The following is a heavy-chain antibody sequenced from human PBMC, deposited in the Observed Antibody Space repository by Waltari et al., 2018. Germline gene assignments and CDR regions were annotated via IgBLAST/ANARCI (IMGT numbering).Heavy chain of an antibody. V-gene: IGHV3-33*01. CDR2: IWYDGSNK. Sequence: QVQLVESGGGGVQPGRSLRLSCAGSGFPFRGYGLHGVRQAPGKGLEWVAVIWYDGSNKYYADSVKGRFTISRDNSKNTLYLQMNSLRAEDTAVYYCARDHCSSTSCRFDYWGQGTLVTVSS. CDR3: ARDHCSSTSCRFDY. D-gene: IGHD2-2*01. CDR1: GFPFRGYG. J-gene: IGHJ4*02.